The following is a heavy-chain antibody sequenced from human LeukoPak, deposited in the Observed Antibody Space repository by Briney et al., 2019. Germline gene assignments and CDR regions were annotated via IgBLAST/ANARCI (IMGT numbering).Heavy chain of an antibody. D-gene: IGHD3-10*01. CDR3: ATMAFDY. V-gene: IGHV3-30*03. CDR2: ISYDGSNK. Sequence: GGSLRLSCAASGFTFSSYGMHWVRQAPGKGLEWEAVISYDGSNKYYADSVKGRFTISRDNSKSTLYLQMNSLRAEDTAVYYCATMAFDYWGQGTLVTVSS. CDR1: GFTFSSYG. J-gene: IGHJ4*02.